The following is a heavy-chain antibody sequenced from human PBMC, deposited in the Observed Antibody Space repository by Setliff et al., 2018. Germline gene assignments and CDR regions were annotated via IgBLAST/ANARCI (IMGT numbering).Heavy chain of an antibody. CDR1: GFTFSDYY. CDR2: ISSSGSTI. V-gene: IGHV3-11*04. Sequence: GGSLRLSCAASGFTFSDYYMSWIRQAPGKGLEWVSYISSSGSTIYYADSVKGRFTISRDNAKNSLYLQMNSLGAEDTAVYYCATSIAAAALHDAFDIWGQGTMVTVSS. D-gene: IGHD6-13*01. J-gene: IGHJ3*02. CDR3: ATSIAAAALHDAFDI.